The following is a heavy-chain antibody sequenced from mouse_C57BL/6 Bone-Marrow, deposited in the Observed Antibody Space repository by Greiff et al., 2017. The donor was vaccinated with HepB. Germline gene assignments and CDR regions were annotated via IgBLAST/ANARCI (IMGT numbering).Heavy chain of an antibody. Sequence: EVKVVESGGGLVKPGGSLKLSCAASGFTFSSYAMSWVRQTPEKRLEWVATISDGGSYTYYPDNVKGRFTISRDNAKNNLYLQMSHLKSEDTAMYYCARVDYGSSSAWFAYWGQGTLVTVSA. CDR1: GFTFSSYA. V-gene: IGHV5-4*03. D-gene: IGHD1-1*01. J-gene: IGHJ3*01. CDR2: ISDGGSYT. CDR3: ARVDYGSSSAWFAY.